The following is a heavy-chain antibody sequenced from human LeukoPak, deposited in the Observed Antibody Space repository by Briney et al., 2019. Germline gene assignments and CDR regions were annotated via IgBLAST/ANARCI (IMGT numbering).Heavy chain of an antibody. CDR2: INHSGST. Sequence: SETLSLTCAVYGGSFSGYYWSWIRQPPGKGLEWIGEINHSGSTNYNPSLKSRVTISVDTSKNQFSLKLSSVTAADTAVYYCARGNRLQSYYYGMDVWGQGTTVTVSS. CDR1: GGSFSGYY. V-gene: IGHV4-34*01. CDR3: ARGNRLQSYYYGMDV. J-gene: IGHJ6*02. D-gene: IGHD2/OR15-2a*01.